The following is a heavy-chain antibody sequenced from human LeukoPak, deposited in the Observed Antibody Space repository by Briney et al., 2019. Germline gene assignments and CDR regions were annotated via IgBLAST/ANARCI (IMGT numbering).Heavy chain of an antibody. CDR3: ARAVYCSGGSCYSDFDY. CDR1: GYTFTSYG. CDR2: ISAYNGNT. Sequence: ASVKVSCKASGYTFTSYGISWVRQAPGQGLEWMGWISAYNGNTNYAQKLQGRATMTTDTSTSTAYMELRSLRSDDTAVYYCARAVYCSGGSCYSDFDYWGQGTLVTVSS. J-gene: IGHJ4*02. D-gene: IGHD2-15*01. V-gene: IGHV1-18*04.